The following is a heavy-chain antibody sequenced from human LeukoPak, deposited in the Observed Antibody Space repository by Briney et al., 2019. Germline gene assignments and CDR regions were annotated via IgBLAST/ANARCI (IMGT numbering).Heavy chain of an antibody. Sequence: GGSLRLSCAASGFTFSSYGMHWVRQAPGKGLEWVAIIWYDGSDKYYGDSVKGRFTISRDNSKNTLYLQMNSLRAEDTAIYYCARDQLLQQRRNNWFDPWGQGTLVTVSS. CDR2: IWYDGSDK. CDR1: GFTFSSYG. V-gene: IGHV3-33*01. D-gene: IGHD2-2*01. J-gene: IGHJ5*02. CDR3: ARDQLLQQRRNNWFDP.